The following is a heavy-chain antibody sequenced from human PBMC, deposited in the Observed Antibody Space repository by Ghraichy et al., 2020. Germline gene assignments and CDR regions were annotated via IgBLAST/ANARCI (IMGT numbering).Heavy chain of an antibody. J-gene: IGHJ6*02. V-gene: IGHV3-33*08. CDR1: GFNFRGYS. CDR2: IWYDGSNK. CDR3: ARVYSGYPGDYYYGMDV. D-gene: IGHD5-12*01. Sequence: GGSLRLSCAASGFNFRGYSLNWVRQAPGKGLEWVAVIWYDGSNKYYADSVKGRFTISRDNSKNTLYLQMNSLRAEDTAVYYCARVYSGYPGDYYYGMDVWGQGTTVTVSS.